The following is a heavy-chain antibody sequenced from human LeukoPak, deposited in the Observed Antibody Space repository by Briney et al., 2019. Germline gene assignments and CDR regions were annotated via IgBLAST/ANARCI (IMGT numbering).Heavy chain of an antibody. Sequence: PGGSLRLSCAASGFTVSSNYMSWVRQAPGKGLEWVSSISSSSSYIYYADSVKGRFTISRDNAKNSLYLQMNSLRAEDTAVYYCARDGPSNMVRGGYYFDYWGQGTLVTVSS. CDR2: ISSSSSYI. CDR3: ARDGPSNMVRGGYYFDY. D-gene: IGHD3-10*01. V-gene: IGHV3-21*01. J-gene: IGHJ4*02. CDR1: GFTVSSNY.